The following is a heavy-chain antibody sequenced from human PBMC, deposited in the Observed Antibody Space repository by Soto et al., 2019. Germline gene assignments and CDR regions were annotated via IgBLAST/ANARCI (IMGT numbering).Heavy chain of an antibody. V-gene: IGHV4-31*03. Sequence: QVQLQESGPGLVKPSQTLSLTCTVSGGSISSGGYYWSWIRQHPGKGLEWIGYIYYSGSTYYNPSLKSRVTTSXXTXKXQFSLKLSSVTAADTAVYYCAKTDRESTYGPYGMDVWGQGTTVTVSS. J-gene: IGHJ6*02. CDR2: IYYSGST. D-gene: IGHD4-17*01. CDR3: AKTDRESTYGPYGMDV. CDR1: GGSISSGGYY.